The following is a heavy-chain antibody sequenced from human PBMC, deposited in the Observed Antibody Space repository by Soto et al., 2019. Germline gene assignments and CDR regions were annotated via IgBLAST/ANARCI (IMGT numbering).Heavy chain of an antibody. CDR3: ARWERAAGDY. Sequence: EVQLVESGGGLVQPGGSLRLSCAASGFTFSSYSMNWVRQAPGKGLEWVSSISSSSSYIYYADSVKGRFTISRDNAKNSLYLQMNSLRAEDTAVYYCARWERAAGDYWGQGTLVTVSS. D-gene: IGHD1-26*01. CDR1: GFTFSSYS. J-gene: IGHJ4*02. V-gene: IGHV3-21*01. CDR2: ISSSSSYI.